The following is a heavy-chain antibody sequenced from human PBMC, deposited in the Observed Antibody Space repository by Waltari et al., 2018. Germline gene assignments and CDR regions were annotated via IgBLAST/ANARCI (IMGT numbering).Heavy chain of an antibody. CDR1: GYAVNSGFY. CDR2: VYHDGTT. Sequence: TWAVSGYAVNSGFYWGWIRQAPGEGLEWVATVYHDGTTFYNLSLKSRLSVSMDTSKNQISLTLKSVTAADTAVYHCSRQVLGYCTSAACRRLESWGQGTLVTVSS. CDR3: SRQVLGYCTSAACRRLES. V-gene: IGHV4-38-2*01. J-gene: IGHJ4*02. D-gene: IGHD2-2*03.